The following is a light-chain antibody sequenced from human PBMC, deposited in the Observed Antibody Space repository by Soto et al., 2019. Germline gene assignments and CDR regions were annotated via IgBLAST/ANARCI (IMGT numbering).Light chain of an antibody. J-gene: IGLJ2*01. CDR3: QSYDSSLTVV. V-gene: IGLV1-40*01. CDR2: GNI. CDR1: SSNIGAGYD. Sequence: QSVLTQPPSVSGAPGQRVTISCTGSSSNIGAGYDVHWYQQVPGTAPKLLIYGNINRPSGVPDRFSGSKSGTSASLAITGLQADDEADYYCQSYDSSLTVVFGGGTQLTAL.